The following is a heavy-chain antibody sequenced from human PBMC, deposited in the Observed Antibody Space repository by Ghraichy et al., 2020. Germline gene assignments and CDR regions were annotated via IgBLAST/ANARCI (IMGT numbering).Heavy chain of an antibody. CDR3: ARSNGAGRKPLVWYCDL. J-gene: IGHJ2*01. CDR1: GGSISSGGDS. CDR2: MYQSGST. V-gene: IGHV4-30-2*01. D-gene: IGHD3-10*01. Sequence: SETLSLTCTVSGGSISSGGDSWSWIRQPPGKGLEWMGYMYQSGSTYYNPSLKSRVTISADRSNNQFSLELASVTAADTAVYYCARSNGAGRKPLVWYCDLWGRGTLVTVSS.